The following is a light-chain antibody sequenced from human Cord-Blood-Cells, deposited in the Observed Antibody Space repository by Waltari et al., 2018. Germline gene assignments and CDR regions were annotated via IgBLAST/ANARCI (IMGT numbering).Light chain of an antibody. CDR3: QQSYSTPSIT. V-gene: IGKV1-39*01. CDR1: QSISSY. Sequence: IQMTQSPSSLSASVGDRVTITCRASQSISSYLNWYQQKPGKAPKLLIYAASSLQSGVPSRFSGSGSGTDFTLTISSLQPEDFATYYCQQSYSTPSITFGQGTRLEMK. J-gene: IGKJ5*01. CDR2: AAS.